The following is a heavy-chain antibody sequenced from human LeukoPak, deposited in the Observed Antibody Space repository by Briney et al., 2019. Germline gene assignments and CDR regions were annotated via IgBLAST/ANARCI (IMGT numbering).Heavy chain of an antibody. V-gene: IGHV3-20*04. Sequence: PGGSLRLSCAASGFTFSNYWMHWVRQAPGKGLEWVSGINWNGGSTGYADSVKGRFTISRDNAKNSLYLQVNSLRAEDTALYYCARGGDIYSSSSAVDYWGQGTLVTVSS. CDR3: ARGGDIYSSSSAVDY. CDR2: INWNGGST. J-gene: IGHJ4*02. CDR1: GFTFSNYW. D-gene: IGHD6-6*01.